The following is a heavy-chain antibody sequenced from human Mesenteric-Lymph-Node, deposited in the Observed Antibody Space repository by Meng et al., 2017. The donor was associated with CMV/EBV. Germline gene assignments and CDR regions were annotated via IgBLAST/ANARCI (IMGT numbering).Heavy chain of an antibody. Sequence: GESLKISCADSGFTFSRYAIHWVRQAPGKGLEWVALISYDGGTKNCADSVKGRLTISRDNSRNTVYLHLDSLRAEDTAVYYCAAEYQLLNTPYFEYWGQGTLVTVSS. CDR3: AAEYQLLNTPYFEY. J-gene: IGHJ4*02. V-gene: IGHV3-30-3*01. D-gene: IGHD6-6*01. CDR1: GFTFSRYA. CDR2: ISYDGGTK.